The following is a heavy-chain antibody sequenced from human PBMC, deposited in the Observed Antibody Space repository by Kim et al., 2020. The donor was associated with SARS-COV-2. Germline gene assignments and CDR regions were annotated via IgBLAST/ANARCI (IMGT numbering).Heavy chain of an antibody. J-gene: IGHJ4*02. V-gene: IGHV4-39*01. D-gene: IGHD4-17*01. CDR2: T. Sequence: TYTTPSLKSRVTIAVDTSKNQFSLKLSSVTAADTAVYYCATRYGDRYDYWGQGTLVTVSS. CDR3: ATRYGDRYDY.